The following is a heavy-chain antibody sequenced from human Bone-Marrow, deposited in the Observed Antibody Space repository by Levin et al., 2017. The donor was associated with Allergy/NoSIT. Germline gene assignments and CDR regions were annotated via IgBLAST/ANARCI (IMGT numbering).Heavy chain of an antibody. CDR3: ASWAMYHYDRSAFDYFYYAMDV. Sequence: GESMKISCAASGILFSSYDMNWVRQAPGKGLEWVSSISAGGNYIYYADSVKGRFTISRDNAKNSLFLQMNSLRAEDTAVYYCASWAMYHYDRSAFDYFYYAMDVWGQGTTVTVSS. D-gene: IGHD3-22*01. CDR2: ISAGGNYI. V-gene: IGHV3-21*01. J-gene: IGHJ6*02. CDR1: GILFSSYD.